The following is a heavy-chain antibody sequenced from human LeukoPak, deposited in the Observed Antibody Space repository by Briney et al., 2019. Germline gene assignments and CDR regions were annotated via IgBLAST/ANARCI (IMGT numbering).Heavy chain of an antibody. D-gene: IGHD6-6*01. CDR1: GYSFTSYL. Sequence: GESLKISCKGSGYSFTSYLIGWVRQMPEKGLEWMGIIYPGDSDTRYSPSFQGQVTISADKSISTAYLQWSSLKASDTAMYYCARSLAARPQWYYYGMDVWGQGTTVTVSS. CDR3: ARSLAARPQWYYYGMDV. CDR2: IYPGDSDT. V-gene: IGHV5-51*01. J-gene: IGHJ6*02.